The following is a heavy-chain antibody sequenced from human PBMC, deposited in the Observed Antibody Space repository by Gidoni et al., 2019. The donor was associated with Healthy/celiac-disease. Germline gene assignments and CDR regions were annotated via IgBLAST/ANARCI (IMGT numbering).Heavy chain of an antibody. V-gene: IGHV1-18*01. D-gene: IGHD3-16*02. CDR1: GYTFTSYG. CDR3: ARSAYDYVWGSYRYPDY. Sequence: QVQLVQSGAEVKKPGASVKVSCKASGYTFTSYGISWVRQAPGQGLEWMGWISAYNGNTNYAQKLQGRVTMTTDTFTSTAYMELRSLRSDDTAVYYCARSAYDYVWGSYRYPDYWGQGTLVTVSS. J-gene: IGHJ4*02. CDR2: ISAYNGNT.